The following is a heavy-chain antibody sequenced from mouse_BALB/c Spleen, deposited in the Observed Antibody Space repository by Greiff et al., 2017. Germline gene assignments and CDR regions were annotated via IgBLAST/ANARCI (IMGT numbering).Heavy chain of an antibody. CDR2: IWTGGGT. Sequence: QVQLKQSGPGLVAPSQSLSITCTVSGFSLTSYDISWIRQPPGKGLEWLGVIWTGGGTNYNSAFMSRLSISKDNSKSQVFLKMNSLQTDDTAIYYCVRMGYLDYAMDYWGQGTSVTVSS. V-gene: IGHV2-9-2*01. CDR3: VRMGYLDYAMDY. J-gene: IGHJ4*01. CDR1: GFSLTSYD.